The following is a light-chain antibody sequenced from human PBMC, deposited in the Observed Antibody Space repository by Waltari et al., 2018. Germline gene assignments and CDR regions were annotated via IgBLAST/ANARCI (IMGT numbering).Light chain of an antibody. CDR2: GAS. CDR3: QQYNNWPPPIT. J-gene: IGKJ5*01. V-gene: IGKV3-15*01. Sequence: EIVMTQSPATLSVSPGERATLSCRASQSVSSNLAWYQQKPGQAPRRLIYGASTRATGIPSRVSGSGSGTEFTLTISSLQSEDFAVYYCQQYNNWPPPITFGQGTRLEIK. CDR1: QSVSSN.